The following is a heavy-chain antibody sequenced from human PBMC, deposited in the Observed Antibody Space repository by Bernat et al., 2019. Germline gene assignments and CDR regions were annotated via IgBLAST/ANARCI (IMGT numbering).Heavy chain of an antibody. Sequence: QVQLVQSGAEVKKPGASVKVSCKVSGYTLTELSMHWVRQAPGKGLEWMGGFDPEDGETIYAQKFQGSDTMTEDTSTDTAYMELSSLGSEETAVYYCATVWGARDYFDYWGQGTLVTVSS. J-gene: IGHJ4*02. V-gene: IGHV1-24*01. CDR1: GYTLTELS. CDR2: FDPEDGET. D-gene: IGHD3-16*01. CDR3: ATVWGARDYFDY.